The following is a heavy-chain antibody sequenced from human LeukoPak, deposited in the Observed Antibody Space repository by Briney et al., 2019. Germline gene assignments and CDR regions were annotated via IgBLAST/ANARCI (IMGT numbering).Heavy chain of an antibody. CDR1: GSSINNNF. CDR2: IYSTGSA. J-gene: IGHJ4*01. D-gene: IGHD3-22*01. CDR3: ARHRDYYDT. Sequence: SETLSLTCTDSGSSINNNFWTWIRQPPGKGLEWIGHIYSTGSANYNPSLKSRVLISGDTSKNQISLKLTSVTAADTAVYFCARHRDYYDTWGHGTLVTVSS. V-gene: IGHV4-59*08.